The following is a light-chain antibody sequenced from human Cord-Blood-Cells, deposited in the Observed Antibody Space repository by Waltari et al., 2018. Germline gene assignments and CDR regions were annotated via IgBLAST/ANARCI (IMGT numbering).Light chain of an antibody. V-gene: IGLV2-23*03. Sequence: ALTHPSSAAGDPGHSTTLSCPGTSSGVGCYNLISWYQQHPGKAPKLMIYEGSKRPSGVSNRCSGSKYGNSASLTISGLQAEDAADYYCGSYAGSSTFMVVGGGTKLTV. J-gene: IGLJ3*02. CDR2: EGS. CDR1: SSGVGCYNL. CDR3: GSYAGSSTFMV.